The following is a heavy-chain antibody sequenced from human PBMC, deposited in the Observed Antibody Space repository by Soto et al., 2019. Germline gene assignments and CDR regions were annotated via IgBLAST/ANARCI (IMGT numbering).Heavy chain of an antibody. Sequence: QVQLVQSGAEVKKPGSSVKVSCKASGGTFSSYTISWVRQAPGQGLEWMGRIIPILGIANYAQKFQGRVTITADKSTSTAYMGLSSLRSEDTAVYYCASGSGSYYPLDYWGQGTLVTVSS. CDR1: GGTFSSYT. J-gene: IGHJ4*02. V-gene: IGHV1-69*02. CDR2: IIPILGIA. D-gene: IGHD1-26*01. CDR3: ASGSGSYYPLDY.